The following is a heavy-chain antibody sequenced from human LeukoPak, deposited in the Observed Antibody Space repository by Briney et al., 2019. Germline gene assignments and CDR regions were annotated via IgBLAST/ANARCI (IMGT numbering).Heavy chain of an antibody. D-gene: IGHD6-19*01. Sequence: PSETLSLTCTVSGGSISSGGYYWSWIRQHPGKGLEWIGYIYYSGSTYYNPSLKSRVTISVDTSKNQFSMKLSSVTAGDTAVYYCARAASGVYSSGRIVYWGQGTLVTVSS. V-gene: IGHV4-31*03. J-gene: IGHJ4*02. CDR3: ARAASGVYSSGRIVY. CDR1: GGSISSGGYY. CDR2: IYYSGST.